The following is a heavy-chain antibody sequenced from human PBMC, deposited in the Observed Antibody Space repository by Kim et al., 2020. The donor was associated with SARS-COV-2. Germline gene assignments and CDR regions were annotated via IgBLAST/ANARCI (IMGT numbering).Heavy chain of an antibody. CDR3: ARGPVRVKDAFDI. D-gene: IGHD3-10*01. J-gene: IGHJ3*02. CDR2: INHSGST. CDR1: GGSFSGYY. V-gene: IGHV4-34*01. Sequence: SETLSLTCAVYGGSFSGYYWSWIRQPPGKGLEWIGEINHSGSTNYNPSLKSRVTISVDTSKNQFSLKLSSVTAADTAVYYCARGPVRVKDAFDIWGQGTMVTVSS.